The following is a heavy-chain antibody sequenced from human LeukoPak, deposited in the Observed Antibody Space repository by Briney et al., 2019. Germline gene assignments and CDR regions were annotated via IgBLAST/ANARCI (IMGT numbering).Heavy chain of an antibody. Sequence: GGSLRHSCAAPGFTFSSYGMHWVRQAPGKGLEWVAVIWYDGSNKYYADSVKGRFTISRDNSKNTLYLQMNSLRAEDTAVYYCARAGYGSGSYYEYFDYWGQGTLVTVSS. CDR1: GFTFSSYG. CDR2: IWYDGSNK. J-gene: IGHJ4*02. D-gene: IGHD3-10*01. CDR3: ARAGYGSGSYYEYFDY. V-gene: IGHV3-33*01.